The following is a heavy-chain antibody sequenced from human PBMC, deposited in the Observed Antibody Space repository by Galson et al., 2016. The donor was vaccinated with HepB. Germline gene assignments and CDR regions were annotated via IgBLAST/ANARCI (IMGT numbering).Heavy chain of an antibody. CDR1: GYTFTSYF. Sequence: SVKVSCKASGYTFTSYFLHWVRQAPGQGLEWMGLINPSGGSTSYAQKFQGRVTMTRDRSTSTVYMELSSLRPEDTAVYYCVRGGANGDYWGQGALVTVSS. J-gene: IGHJ4*02. CDR3: VRGGANGDY. CDR2: INPSGGST. V-gene: IGHV1-46*01. D-gene: IGHD4/OR15-4a*01.